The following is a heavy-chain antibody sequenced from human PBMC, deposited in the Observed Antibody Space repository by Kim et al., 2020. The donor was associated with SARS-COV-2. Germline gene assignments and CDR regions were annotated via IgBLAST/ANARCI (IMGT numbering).Heavy chain of an antibody. J-gene: IGHJ1*01. Sequence: ASVKVSCKASGYTFTSYAMHWVRPAPGQRLEWMGWINAGNGNTKYSQKFQGRVTITRDTSASTAYMELSSLRSEDTAVYYCARDFAVVTAIEYFQHWGQGTLVTVSS. D-gene: IGHD2-21*02. CDR1: GYTFTSYA. CDR3: ARDFAVVTAIEYFQH. CDR2: INAGNGNT. V-gene: IGHV1-3*01.